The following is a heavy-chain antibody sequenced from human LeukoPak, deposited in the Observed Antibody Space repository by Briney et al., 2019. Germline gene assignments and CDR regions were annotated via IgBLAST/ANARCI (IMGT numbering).Heavy chain of an antibody. V-gene: IGHV4-31*03. CDR1: GGSISSGGYY. D-gene: IGHD6-19*01. Sequence: SQTLSLTCTVSGGSISSGGYYWSWIRQHPGKGLEWIGYIYYSGSTYYNPSLKSRVTISVDTSKNLFSLKLSSVTAADTAVYYCASHSSGWYAPRAFDIWGQGTMVTVSS. J-gene: IGHJ3*02. CDR2: IYYSGST. CDR3: ASHSSGWYAPRAFDI.